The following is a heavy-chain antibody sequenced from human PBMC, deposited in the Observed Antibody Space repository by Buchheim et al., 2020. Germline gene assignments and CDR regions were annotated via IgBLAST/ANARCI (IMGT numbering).Heavy chain of an antibody. Sequence: QVQLVQSGTDVKKPGASVKVSCKASGYTFIAYALNWVRQAPGQRLEWMGWINADNGNTKYSEKFQGRVTITRDTPATPVYMELRSLTSEDTAVYYCARKVAVSTIGYYFDYWGQGTL. CDR2: INADNGNT. CDR1: GYTFIAYA. J-gene: IGHJ4*02. V-gene: IGHV1-3*01. CDR3: ARKVAVSTIGYYFDY. D-gene: IGHD5/OR15-5a*01.